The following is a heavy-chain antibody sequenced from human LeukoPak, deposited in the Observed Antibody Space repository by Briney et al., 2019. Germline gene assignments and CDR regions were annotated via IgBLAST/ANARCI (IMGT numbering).Heavy chain of an antibody. CDR3: AKDYTIVVVLPGPPDY. J-gene: IGHJ4*02. CDR1: GGSISSYY. Sequence: SETLSLTCTVSGGSISSYYWSWIRQPAGKGVEWIGRIYTSGSTNYNPSLKSRVTMSVDTSKNQFSLKLSSVTAADTAVYYCAKDYTIVVVLPGPPDYWGQGTLVTVSS. D-gene: IGHD3-22*01. V-gene: IGHV4-4*07. CDR2: IYTSGST.